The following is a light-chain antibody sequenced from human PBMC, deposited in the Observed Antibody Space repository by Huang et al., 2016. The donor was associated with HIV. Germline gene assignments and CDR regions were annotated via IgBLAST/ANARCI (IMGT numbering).Light chain of an antibody. V-gene: IGKV4-1*01. CDR3: QQYYSSPQT. CDR1: QSVSSSSTSKDY. Sequence: DIIMTQSPDSLAVSLGERATLNCRSSQSVSSSSTSKDYMAWFQQNPGQPPRLLLFWASTREAGVPDRFTGSGSGTHFTRTIASLEAEDAAIYYCQQYYSSPQTFGQGTRVEVK. CDR2: WAS. J-gene: IGKJ1*01.